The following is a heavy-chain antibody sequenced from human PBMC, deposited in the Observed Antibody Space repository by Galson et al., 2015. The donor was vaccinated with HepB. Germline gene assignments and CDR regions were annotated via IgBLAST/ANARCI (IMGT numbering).Heavy chain of an antibody. CDR2: IYYSGST. CDR1: GGSISSYY. Sequence: ETLSLTCTVSGGSISSYYWSWIRQPPGKGLEWIGYIYYSGSTNYNPSLKSRVTISVDTSKNQFSLKLSSVTAADTAVYYCARHGIYYDILTGYYRGPLFDYWGQGTLVTVSS. V-gene: IGHV4-59*08. J-gene: IGHJ4*02. D-gene: IGHD3-9*01. CDR3: ARHGIYYDILTGYYRGPLFDY.